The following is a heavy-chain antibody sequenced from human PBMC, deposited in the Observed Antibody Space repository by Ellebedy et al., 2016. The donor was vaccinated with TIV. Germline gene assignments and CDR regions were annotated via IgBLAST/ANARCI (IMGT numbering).Heavy chain of an antibody. J-gene: IGHJ6*03. Sequence: GGSLRLSXAASGFTFSDYYMSWIRQAPGKGLEWVSYISSSGSTIYYADSVKGRFTISRDNAKNSLYLQMNSLRAEDTAVYYCAKSPAASYYYYMDVWGKGTTVTVSS. D-gene: IGHD2-2*01. CDR1: GFTFSDYY. V-gene: IGHV3-11*01. CDR2: ISSSGSTI. CDR3: AKSPAASYYYYMDV.